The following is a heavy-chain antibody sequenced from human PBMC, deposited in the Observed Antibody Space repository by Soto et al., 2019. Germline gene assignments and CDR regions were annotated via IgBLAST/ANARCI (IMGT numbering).Heavy chain of an antibody. V-gene: IGHV3-7*01. Sequence: EVQLVESGGGLVQPGGSLRLSCEASGFTVSSYWMSWIRQAPGKGLEWVANTRQDGGQSYLVDSVQGRFTISRDNAKNSVYLQMNSLRAEDTAVYCCVRDGSTGWHFDSWGQGTLLTVSS. CDR2: TRQDGGQS. CDR1: GFTVSSYW. J-gene: IGHJ4*02. D-gene: IGHD6-19*01. CDR3: VRDGSTGWHFDS.